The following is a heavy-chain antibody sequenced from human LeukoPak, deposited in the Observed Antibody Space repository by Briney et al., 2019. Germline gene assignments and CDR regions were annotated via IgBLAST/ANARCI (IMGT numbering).Heavy chain of an antibody. D-gene: IGHD4-11*01. V-gene: IGHV4-34*01. J-gene: IGHJ4*02. CDR1: GVSFSGYY. CDR2: INHSGST. CDR3: ARDESYSNPRAPVY. Sequence: PSETLSLTCAGYGVSFSGYYWSWIRQAPGKGLEWIGEINHSGSTNYNPSLERRVTISVDKSKNQFSLKLRSVTAADTAVYYCARDESYSNPRAPVYWGQGTLVTVSS.